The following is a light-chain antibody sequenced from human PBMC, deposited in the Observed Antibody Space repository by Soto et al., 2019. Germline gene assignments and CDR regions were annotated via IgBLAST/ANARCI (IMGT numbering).Light chain of an antibody. J-gene: IGKJ4*01. Sequence: EIVLTQSPGTLSLSPGERATLSCRASQSVTSSHLAWFQQKPGQAPRLLIYGASTRATGIPDRFSGSGSGTDFTLTITRLEPEDFAVYFCQQYGTSLICGAGTKVDIK. CDR1: QSVTSSH. V-gene: IGKV3-20*01. CDR2: GAS. CDR3: QQYGTSLI.